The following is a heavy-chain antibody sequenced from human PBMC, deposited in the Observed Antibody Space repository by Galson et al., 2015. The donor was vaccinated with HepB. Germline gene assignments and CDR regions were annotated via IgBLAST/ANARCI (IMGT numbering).Heavy chain of an antibody. J-gene: IGHJ4*01. CDR1: GFTFSNYW. D-gene: IGHD3-16*01. Sequence: SLRLSCAASGFTFSNYWLHWVRQAPGKGLEWVANIRQDGGEIYYMESVKGRFTISRDNAKKSPYLQMSSLRVEDTAVYYCASWGGGDDYWGHGTLVTVSS. V-gene: IGHV3-7*03. CDR2: IRQDGGEI. CDR3: ASWGGGDDY.